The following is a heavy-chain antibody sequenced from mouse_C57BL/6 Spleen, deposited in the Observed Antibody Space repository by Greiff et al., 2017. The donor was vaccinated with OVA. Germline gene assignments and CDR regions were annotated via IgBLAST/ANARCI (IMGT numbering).Heavy chain of an antibody. CDR1: GFTFSSYA. CDR3: ARDYDAMDY. Sequence: EVKLVESGGGLVKPGGSLKLSCAASGFTFSSYAMSWVRPTPEKRLEWVATISDGGSYTYYPDNVKGRFTISRDNAKNNLYLQMSHLKSEDTAMYYCARDYDAMDYWGQGTSVTVSS. CDR2: ISDGGSYT. J-gene: IGHJ4*01. V-gene: IGHV5-4*01.